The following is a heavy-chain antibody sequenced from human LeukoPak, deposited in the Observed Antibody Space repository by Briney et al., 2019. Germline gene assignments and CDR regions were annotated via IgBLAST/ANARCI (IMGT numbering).Heavy chain of an antibody. CDR2: INPNNGNT. V-gene: IGHV1-2*02. J-gene: IGHJ4*02. D-gene: IGHD6-19*01. CDR1: GYTFIGYY. Sequence: GASVKVSCKTSGYTFIGYYMHWVRQAPGQGLEWMALINPNNGNTNSAQKFQGRVTLTRDTSITTAYMDLSGLRSDDTAGNYCARXVSDQWXXXSFDYWGQGXLV. CDR3: ARXVSDQWXXXSFDY.